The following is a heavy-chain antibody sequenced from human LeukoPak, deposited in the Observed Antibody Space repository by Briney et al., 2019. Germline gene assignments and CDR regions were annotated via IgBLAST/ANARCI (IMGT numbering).Heavy chain of an antibody. V-gene: IGHV1-8*01. Sequence: ASVKVSCKASGYTFTSYDINWVRQATGQGLEWMGWMNPNSGNTGYAQKFQGRVTMTRNTSISTAYMELSSLRSEDTAVYYCAKGLYYYDSSGLDAFDIWGQGTMVTVSS. CDR3: AKGLYYYDSSGLDAFDI. D-gene: IGHD3-22*01. CDR2: MNPNSGNT. CDR1: GYTFTSYD. J-gene: IGHJ3*02.